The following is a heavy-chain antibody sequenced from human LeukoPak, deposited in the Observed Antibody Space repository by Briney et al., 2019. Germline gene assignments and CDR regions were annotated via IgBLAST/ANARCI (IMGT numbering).Heavy chain of an antibody. V-gene: IGHV4-59*06. CDR2: IYYSGST. J-gene: IGHJ5*02. D-gene: IGHD3-3*01. Sequence: SETLSLTCTVSSGSISSYYWSWIRQHPGKGLEWIGYIYYSGSTYYNPSLKSRVTISVDTSKNQFSLKLSSVTAADTAVYYCARVESKSRFWSGYNWFDPWGQGTLVTVSS. CDR1: SGSISSYY. CDR3: ARVESKSRFWSGYNWFDP.